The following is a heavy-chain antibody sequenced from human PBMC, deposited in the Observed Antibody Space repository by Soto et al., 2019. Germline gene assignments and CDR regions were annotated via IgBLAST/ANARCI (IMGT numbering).Heavy chain of an antibody. D-gene: IGHD3-22*01. Sequence: QVQLQESGPGLVKPSETLSLTCSVSGGSVSSDSHYWSWLRQPPGQGLEGIGYIYRSGTTKYNPSLKSPVTMAVDTSKNQFSLKLSFVTVADTAMYYCARVSFYYDSSGYRFDYWGQGTLVTVSS. CDR2: IYRSGTT. CDR1: GGSVSSDSHY. V-gene: IGHV4-61*01. CDR3: ARVSFYYDSSGYRFDY. J-gene: IGHJ4*02.